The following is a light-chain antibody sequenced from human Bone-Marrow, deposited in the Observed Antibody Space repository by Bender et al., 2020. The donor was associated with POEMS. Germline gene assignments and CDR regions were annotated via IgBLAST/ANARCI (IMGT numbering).Light chain of an antibody. CDR3: QSADSSGSSVI. CDR1: ALPRQY. J-gene: IGLJ2*01. Sequence: SQDLTQPPSVSVSPGQTARITCSGDALPRQYASWYQQRPGQAPVLVIYKDSERPSGIPERFSGSSSGTTVTMTINGVQAEDEADYFCQSADSSGSSVIFGGGTKLTVL. V-gene: IGLV3-25*03. CDR2: KDS.